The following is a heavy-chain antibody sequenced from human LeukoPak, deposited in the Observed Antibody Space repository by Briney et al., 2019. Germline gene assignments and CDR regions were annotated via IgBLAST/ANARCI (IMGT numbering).Heavy chain of an antibody. V-gene: IGHV4-39*07. J-gene: IGHJ4*02. CDR1: GGSISSSSYY. D-gene: IGHD3-22*01. CDR2: IYYSGST. Sequence: SETLSLTCTVSGGSISSSSYYWGWIRQPPGKGLEWIGSIYYSGSTYYNPSLKSRVTISVDTSKNQFSLKLSSVTAADTAVYYCARDTYDSSGYHTFDYWGQGTLVTVSS. CDR3: ARDTYDSSGYHTFDY.